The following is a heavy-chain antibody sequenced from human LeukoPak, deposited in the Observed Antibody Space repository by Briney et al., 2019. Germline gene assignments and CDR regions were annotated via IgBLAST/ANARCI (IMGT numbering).Heavy chain of an antibody. CDR1: GGSISSGGYY. CDR3: ARGGGCSSTSCYLDRRGYNWFDP. J-gene: IGHJ5*02. CDR2: IYYSGNT. Sequence: NPSETLSLTCTVSGGSISSGGYYWSWIRQRPGKGLEWIGYIYYSGNTYYNPSLKSRVAISVDTSKNQFSLKLSSVTAADTAVYYCARGGGCSSTSCYLDRRGYNWFDPWGQGTLDTVSS. D-gene: IGHD2-2*01. V-gene: IGHV4-31*03.